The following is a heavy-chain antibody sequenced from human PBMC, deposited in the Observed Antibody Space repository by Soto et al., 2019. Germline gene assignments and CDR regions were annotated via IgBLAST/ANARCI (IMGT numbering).Heavy chain of an antibody. V-gene: IGHV3-49*04. CDR3: TRDRYYYYGMDV. CDR1: GFTFGDYA. J-gene: IGHJ6*02. Sequence: LRLSCTASGFTFGDYAMSWVRQAPGKGLEWVGFIRSKAYGGTTEYAASVKGRFTITRDDSKSIAYLQMNSLKTEDTAVYYCTRDRYYYYGMDVWGQGTTVTVSS. CDR2: IRSKAYGGTT.